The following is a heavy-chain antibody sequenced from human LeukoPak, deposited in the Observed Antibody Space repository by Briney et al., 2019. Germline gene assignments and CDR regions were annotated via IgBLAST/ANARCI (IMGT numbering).Heavy chain of an antibody. CDR1: GFTFSSYS. CDR3: ARGVRVVQFDY. V-gene: IGHV3-21*04. J-gene: IGHJ4*02. D-gene: IGHD2-15*01. CDR2: ISSSSSYI. Sequence: TGGSLRLSCAASGFTFSSYSVNWVRQAPGKGLEWVSSISSSSSYIYYADSVKGRFTISRDNAKNSLYLQMNSLRAEDTAVYYCARGVRVVQFDYWGQGTLVTVSS.